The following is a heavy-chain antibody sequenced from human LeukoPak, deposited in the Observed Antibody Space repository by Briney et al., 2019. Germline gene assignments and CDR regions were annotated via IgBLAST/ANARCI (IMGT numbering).Heavy chain of an antibody. V-gene: IGHV3-9*01. J-gene: IGHJ4*02. D-gene: IGHD3-10*01. CDR1: GFIFDDYA. Sequence: GGSLRLSCAASGFIFDDYAMHWVRQAPGKGLEWVSGISWNSGSVGYADSVKGRFTISRDNAKNSLYLHMNSLRAEDTALYYCAKNYYGSGNYLGYWGQGTLVTVSS. CDR3: AKNYYGSGNYLGY. CDR2: ISWNSGSV.